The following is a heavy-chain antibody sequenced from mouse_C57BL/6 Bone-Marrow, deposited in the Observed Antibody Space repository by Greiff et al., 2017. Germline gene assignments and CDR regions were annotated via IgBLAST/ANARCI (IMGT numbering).Heavy chain of an antibody. Sequence: QVQLQQPGAELVKPGASVKLSCKASGYTFTSYWMPWVKQRPGQGLEWIGMIHPNSGSTNYNEKFKSKATLTVDISSSTAYMQLNSLTSEDSAVDFYARSRNRYKDAMDYGDRGTSVTVTA. CDR2: IHPNSGST. D-gene: IGHD1-3*01. J-gene: IGHJ4*01. CDR3: ARSRNRYKDAMDY. CDR1: GYTFTSYW. V-gene: IGHV1-64*01.